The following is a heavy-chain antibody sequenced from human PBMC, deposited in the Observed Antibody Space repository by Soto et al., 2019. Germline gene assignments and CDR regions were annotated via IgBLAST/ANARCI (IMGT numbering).Heavy chain of an antibody. CDR3: ERDRKLGTGPNYYYYGMDV. CDR1: GFTFHTYT. Sequence: GCLRLSCAASGFTFHTYTMNWVRQAPGKGLEWVSSISSSSAYIYYADSMKGRFTISRDNAKDSLFLQMNGLRAEDTAVYYCERDRKLGTGPNYYYYGMDVWGQGTKVTVYS. CDR2: ISSSSAYI. V-gene: IGHV3-21*01. J-gene: IGHJ6*02.